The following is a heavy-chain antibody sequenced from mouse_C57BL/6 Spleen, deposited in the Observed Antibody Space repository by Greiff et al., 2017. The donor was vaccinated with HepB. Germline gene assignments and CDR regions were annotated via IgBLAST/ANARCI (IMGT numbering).Heavy chain of an antibody. CDR2: IYPGDGDT. D-gene: IGHD1-1*01. Sequence: VKLQESGAELVKPGASVKISCKASGYAFSSYWMNWVKQRPGQGLEWIGQIYPGDGDTNYNGKFKGKATLTADKSSSTAYMQLSSLTSEDSAVYFCAPYYYGSSYVGFAYWGQVTLVTVSA. CDR1: GYAFSSYW. CDR3: APYYYGSSYVGFAY. V-gene: IGHV1-80*01. J-gene: IGHJ3*01.